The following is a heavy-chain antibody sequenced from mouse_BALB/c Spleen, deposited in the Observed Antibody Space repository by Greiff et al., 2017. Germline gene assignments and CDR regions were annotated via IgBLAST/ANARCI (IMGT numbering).Heavy chain of an antibody. D-gene: IGHD2-4*01. CDR2: ISDGGSYT. J-gene: IGHJ4*01. V-gene: IGHV5-4*02. CDR3: ARRGLYYDYESGDYTMDY. CDR1: GFTFSDYY. Sequence: DVQLQESGGGLVKPGGSLKLSCAASGFTFSDYYMYWVRQTPEKRLEWVATISDGGSYTYYPDSVKGRFTISRDNAKNNLYLQMSSLKSEDTAMYYCARRGLYYDYESGDYTMDYWGQGTSVTVSA.